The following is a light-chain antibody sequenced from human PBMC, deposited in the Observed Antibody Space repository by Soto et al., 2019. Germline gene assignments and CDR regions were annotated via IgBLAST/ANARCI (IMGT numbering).Light chain of an antibody. CDR1: QSVSSN. J-gene: IGKJ2*01. CDR3: QQYNNWPPYT. CDR2: GAS. V-gene: IGKV3-15*01. Sequence: EIVMTQSPATLSVSPGERATLSCRASQSVSSNLAWYQQKPDQAPRLLIYGASTRATDIPARFSGSGSGTEFTLIISSLQSEDFAVYYCQQYNNWPPYTFGQGTKLEIK.